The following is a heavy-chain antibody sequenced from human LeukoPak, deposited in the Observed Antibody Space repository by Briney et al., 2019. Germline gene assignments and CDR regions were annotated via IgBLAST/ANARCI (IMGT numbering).Heavy chain of an antibody. CDR2: VSPNSANT. Sequence: ASVKVSCKAPGYTFTSYDVNWVRQATGQGLEWMGWVSPNSANTAYAQKFQGRVTMTRNTSISTAYMELSSLRSEDTAVYYCARPYYDFWRGYPTNWFDPWGQGTLVTVSS. D-gene: IGHD3-3*01. CDR1: GYTFTSYD. V-gene: IGHV1-8*01. CDR3: ARPYYDFWRGYPTNWFDP. J-gene: IGHJ5*02.